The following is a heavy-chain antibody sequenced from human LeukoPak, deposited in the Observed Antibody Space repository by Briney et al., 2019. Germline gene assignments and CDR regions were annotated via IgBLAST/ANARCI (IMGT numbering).Heavy chain of an antibody. V-gene: IGHV5-51*01. CDR1: GYSFTRYW. Sequence: GESLKISCKGSGYSFTRYWIGWVRQMPGKGLEWMGIIYPRDSDTRYSPSFQGQVTLSADKSISTAYLQWSSLKASDTAIYYCAKSNPYGGSYYPGAFDIWGQGTMVTVSS. CDR3: AKSNPYGGSYYPGAFDI. J-gene: IGHJ3*02. D-gene: IGHD1-26*01. CDR2: IYPRDSDT.